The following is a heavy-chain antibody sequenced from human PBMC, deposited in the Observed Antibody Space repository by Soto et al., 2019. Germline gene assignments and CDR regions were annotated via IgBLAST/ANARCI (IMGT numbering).Heavy chain of an antibody. J-gene: IGHJ4*02. Sequence: QITLNESGPTLVKPTQTLTLTCTFSGFSLTTSGVGVGWIRQSPGKAPEWLALIYWDDDKRYSPSLKSRLTITKDPSKNRVVLTMAILDPADTAAYYCAHRVLRTVFGLVTTTAIYFDFWGQGTPVAVSS. CDR1: GFSLTTSGVG. D-gene: IGHD3-3*01. CDR3: AHRVLRTVFGLVTTTAIYFDF. CDR2: IYWDDDK. V-gene: IGHV2-5*02.